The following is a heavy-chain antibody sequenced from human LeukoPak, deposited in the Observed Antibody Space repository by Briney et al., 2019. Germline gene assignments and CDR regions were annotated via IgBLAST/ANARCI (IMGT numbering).Heavy chain of an antibody. Sequence: SETLSLTCTVSGYSISSGYYWGWIRQPPGKGLEWIGSIYHSGSTYYNPSLKSRVTISVDTSKNQFSLKLSSVTAADTAVYYCARGSGMIVVAGGYNWFDPWGQGTLVTVSS. CDR3: ARGSGMIVVAGGYNWFDP. V-gene: IGHV4-38-2*02. D-gene: IGHD3-22*01. J-gene: IGHJ5*02. CDR2: IYHSGST. CDR1: GYSISSGYY.